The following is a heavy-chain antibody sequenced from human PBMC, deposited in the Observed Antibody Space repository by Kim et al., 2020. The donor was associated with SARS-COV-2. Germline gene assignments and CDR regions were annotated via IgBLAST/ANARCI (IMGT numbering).Heavy chain of an antibody. Sequence: GGSLRLSCAASGFTFSSYSMNWVRQAPGKGLEWVSSISSSSSYIYYADSVKGRFTISRDNAKNSLYLQMNSLRAEDTAVYYCARDLGTEYYDILTGYPFNELADYYGMDVWGQGTTVTVSS. J-gene: IGHJ6*02. CDR1: GFTFSSYS. V-gene: IGHV3-21*01. CDR3: ARDLGTEYYDILTGYPFNELADYYGMDV. CDR2: ISSSSSYI. D-gene: IGHD3-9*01.